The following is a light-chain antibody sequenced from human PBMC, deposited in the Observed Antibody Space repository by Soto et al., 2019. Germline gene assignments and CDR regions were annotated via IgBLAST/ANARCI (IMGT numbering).Light chain of an antibody. J-gene: IGLJ2*01. CDR2: IKNDGTH. Sequence: QPVLTQSPSASASLGAAVKLTCTLSSEHINYANAWLQQQPRRGPRFLMKIKNDGTHDTGDGIPDRCSGSSSGAERYLTISSLQSDDEADYYCQTWGTGVVVFGGGTKLTVL. V-gene: IGLV4-69*01. CDR3: QTWGTGVVV. CDR1: SEHINYA.